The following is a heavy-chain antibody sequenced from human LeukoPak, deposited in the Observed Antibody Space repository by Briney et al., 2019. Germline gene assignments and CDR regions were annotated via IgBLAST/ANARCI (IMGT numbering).Heavy chain of an antibody. V-gene: IGHV1-3*01. CDR2: INAGNGNT. Sequence: ASVKVSCKASGYTFTSYATHWVRQAPGQRLEWMGWINAGNGNTKYSQKFQGRVTITRDSSASTAYMELSSLRSEDTAVYYCARIYYGSGSYITDDYWGQGTLVTVSS. CDR3: ARIYYGSGSYITDDY. CDR1: GYTFTSYA. J-gene: IGHJ4*02. D-gene: IGHD3-10*01.